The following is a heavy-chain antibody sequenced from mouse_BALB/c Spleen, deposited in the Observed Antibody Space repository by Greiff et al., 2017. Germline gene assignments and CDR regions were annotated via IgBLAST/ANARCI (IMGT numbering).Heavy chain of an antibody. J-gene: IGHJ4*01. CDR2: ISNSGST. CDR1: GDSITSGY. V-gene: IGHV3-8*02. CDR3: ARNYGNPGAMDY. D-gene: IGHD2-1*01. Sequence: VQLKQSGPSLVKPSQTLSLTCSVTGDSITSGYWNWIRKFPGNKLEYMGYISNSGSTYYNPSLKSRISITRDTSKNQYYLQLNSVTTEDTATYYCARNYGNPGAMDYWGQGTSVTVSS.